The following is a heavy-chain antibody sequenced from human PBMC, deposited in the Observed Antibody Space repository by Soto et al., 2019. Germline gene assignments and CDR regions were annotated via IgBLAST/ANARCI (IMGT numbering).Heavy chain of an antibody. CDR3: AKGAVVVPDAIPSGMDV. J-gene: IGHJ6*02. V-gene: IGHV3-30*18. Sequence: VGSLRLSCAASGFTFSSYGMHWVRQAPGKGLEWVAVISYDGSNKYYADSVKGRFTISRDNSKNTLYLQMNSLRAEDTAVYYCAKGAVVVPDAIPSGMDVWGQGTTVTVSS. CDR1: GFTFSSYG. CDR2: ISYDGSNK. D-gene: IGHD2-2*02.